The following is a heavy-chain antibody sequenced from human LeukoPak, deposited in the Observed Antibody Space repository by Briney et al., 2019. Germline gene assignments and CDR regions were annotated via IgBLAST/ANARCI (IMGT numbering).Heavy chain of an antibody. CDR3: ARESTPYGGYAYYFDY. CDR1: GFTFTSYG. V-gene: IGHV1-18*01. D-gene: IGHD5-12*01. CDR2: ISGYNGNT. Sequence: ASVKVSCKASGFTFTSYGISWVRQAPGQGLEWMGWISGYNGNTNYAQKLQGRVTMTTDTSTSTAYMELRSLRSDDTAVDYCARESTPYGGYAYYFDYWGQGTLVTVSS. J-gene: IGHJ4*02.